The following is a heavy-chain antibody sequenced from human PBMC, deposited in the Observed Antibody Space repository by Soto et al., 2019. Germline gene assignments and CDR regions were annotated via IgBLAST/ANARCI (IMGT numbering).Heavy chain of an antibody. J-gene: IGHJ4*02. D-gene: IGHD3-22*01. V-gene: IGHV4-59*01. CDR3: ARVEPYYYDSSGYYYEVIVY. CDR2: IYYSGST. CDR1: GGSISSYY. Sequence: SETLSLTCTVSGGSISSYYWSWIRQPPGKGLEWIGYIYYSGSTNYNPSLKSRVTISVDTSKNQFSLKLSSVTAADTAVYYCARVEPYYYDSSGYYYEVIVYWGQGTLVTVSS.